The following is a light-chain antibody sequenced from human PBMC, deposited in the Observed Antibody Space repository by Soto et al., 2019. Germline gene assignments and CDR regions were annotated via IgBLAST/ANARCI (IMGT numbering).Light chain of an antibody. J-gene: IGLJ2*01. CDR1: SSNIGNNT. Sequence: QSVLTQPPSASGTPGQRVTISCSGSSSNIGNNTVNWYQQLPGTAPKLLIYTYNQRPSGVPDRFSVSKSGTSASVAISGSHPEAEADSDYAAGDDGLNVVVFGGGTKLTVL. CDR3: AAGDDGLNVVV. V-gene: IGLV1-44*01. CDR2: TYN.